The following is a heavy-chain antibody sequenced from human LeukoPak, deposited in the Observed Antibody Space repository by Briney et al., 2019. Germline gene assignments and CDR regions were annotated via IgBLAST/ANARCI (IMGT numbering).Heavy chain of an antibody. CDR2: ISTSGDTT. J-gene: IGHJ4*02. V-gene: IGHV3-23*01. Sequence: PGGSLRLSCTASGFTFSSSAMMWVRQAPGMGLQWVSIISTSGDTTFYADSVKGRFTISRDNSKNTLYLQMSSLRVEDTAVYYCARAPQDDFWSDSHYFDYWGQGTLVTVSS. CDR3: ARAPQDDFWSDSHYFDY. CDR1: GFTFSSSA. D-gene: IGHD3-3*01.